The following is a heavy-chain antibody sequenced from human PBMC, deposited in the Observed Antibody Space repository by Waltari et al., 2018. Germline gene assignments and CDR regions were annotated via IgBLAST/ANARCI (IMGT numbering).Heavy chain of an antibody. J-gene: IGHJ4*02. D-gene: IGHD2-2*01. CDR1: GYTFTSYY. V-gene: IGHV1-46*01. Sequence: QVQLVQSGAEVKKPGASVKVSCKSSGYTFTSYYMHWVRQAPGQGLEWMGIINPGGRSTSYAQKFQGRVTMTRDTSTSTVYMRLGSLRAEDTAVYYCARALYWSSTSCRTPGDYWGQGTLVTVSS. CDR2: INPGGRST. CDR3: ARALYWSSTSCRTPGDY.